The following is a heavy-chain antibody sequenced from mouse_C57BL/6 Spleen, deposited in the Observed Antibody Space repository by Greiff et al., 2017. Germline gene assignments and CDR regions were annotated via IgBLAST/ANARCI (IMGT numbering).Heavy chain of an antibody. D-gene: IGHD3-2*02. CDR3: AREGTAHATGIFAG. CDR2: IYPGDGDT. CDR1: GYAFSSYW. V-gene: IGHV1-80*01. Sequence: VQLMESGAELVKPGASVKISCKASGYAFSSYWMNWVKQRPGKGLEWIGQIYPGDGDTKYNEKFKGKATLTADKSSSTAYMQLSSLTSEDSAVYFWAREGTAHATGIFAGWGQGTLVSAAA. J-gene: IGHJ3*01.